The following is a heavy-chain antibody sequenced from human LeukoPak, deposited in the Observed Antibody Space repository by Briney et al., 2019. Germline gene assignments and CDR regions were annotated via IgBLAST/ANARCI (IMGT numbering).Heavy chain of an antibody. V-gene: IGHV1-2*02. J-gene: IGHJ6*03. D-gene: IGHD2-2*01. CDR2: INPNSGGT. CDR3: ARDFEYQLLFRRYYYMDV. CDR1: GYTFTGYY. Sequence: ASVTVSFKASGYTFTGYYMHWVRQAPGQGLEWMGWINPNSGGTNYAQKFQGRVTMTRDTSISTAYMELCRLRSDDTAVYYCARDFEYQLLFRRYYYMDVWGKGTTVTVSS.